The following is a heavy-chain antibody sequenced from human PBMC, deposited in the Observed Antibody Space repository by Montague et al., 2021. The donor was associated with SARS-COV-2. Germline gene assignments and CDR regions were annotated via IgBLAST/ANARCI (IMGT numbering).Heavy chain of an antibody. CDR2: LFHIDTA. D-gene: IGHD6-13*01. Sequence: SETLSLTCTVSDGSVISTYPHWHWVRQSPGRGLEWIGGYLFHIDTADYHASLRGRVTISVDTSKNQFSLKLTSVTAADTAVYYCTRGIDSYKTGYWGQGIQVTVSS. CDR1: DGSVISTYPH. V-gene: IGHV4-61*01. CDR3: TRGIDSYKTGY. J-gene: IGHJ4*02.